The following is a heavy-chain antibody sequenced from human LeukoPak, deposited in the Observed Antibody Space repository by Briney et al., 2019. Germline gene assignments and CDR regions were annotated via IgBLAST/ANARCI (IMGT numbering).Heavy chain of an antibody. Sequence: SVKVSCKASGGTFSSYAISCVRQAPGQGLEWMGRIIPILGIANYAQKFQGRVTITADKSTSTAYMELSSLRAEDTAVYYCAKDLRGGVATINYWGQGTLVTVSS. J-gene: IGHJ4*02. D-gene: IGHD5-12*01. CDR3: AKDLRGGVATINY. CDR1: GGTFSSYA. CDR2: IIPILGIA. V-gene: IGHV1-69*04.